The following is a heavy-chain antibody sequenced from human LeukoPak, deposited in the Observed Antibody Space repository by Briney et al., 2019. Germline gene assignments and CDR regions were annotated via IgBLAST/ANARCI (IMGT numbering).Heavy chain of an antibody. CDR1: GYTFTGYY. V-gene: IGHV1-2*02. Sequence: ASVKVSCKASGYTFTGYYMHWVRQAPGQGLEWMGWINPNSGGTNYAQKFQGRVTMTRDTSISTAYMELSRLRSEDTAVYYCARSRITGTILSNDYWGQGTLVTVSS. J-gene: IGHJ4*02. CDR3: ARSRITGTILSNDY. D-gene: IGHD1-20*01. CDR2: INPNSGGT.